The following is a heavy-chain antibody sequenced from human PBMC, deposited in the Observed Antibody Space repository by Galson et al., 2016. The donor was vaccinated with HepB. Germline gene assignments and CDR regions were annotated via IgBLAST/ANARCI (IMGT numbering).Heavy chain of an antibody. CDR1: GFTFSDYY. CDR2: ISSSGSTI. D-gene: IGHD3-10*01. Sequence: SLRFSCAASGFTFSDYYMNWIRQAPGKGLEWVSSISSSGSTIYYADSVKGRFIISRDNAKNSLYLQMNSLRAEDTAVYYCARDRKVLLWFGEPEDYWGQGTLVSVSS. CDR3: ARDRKVLLWFGEPEDY. J-gene: IGHJ4*02. V-gene: IGHV3-11*01.